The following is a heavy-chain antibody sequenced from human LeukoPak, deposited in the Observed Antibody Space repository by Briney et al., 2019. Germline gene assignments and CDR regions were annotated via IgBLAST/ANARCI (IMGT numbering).Heavy chain of an antibody. J-gene: IGHJ5*02. CDR2: IYYSGST. D-gene: IGHD3-3*01. V-gene: IGHV4-59*01. CDR3: ARGGFYDFWSGYGGWFDP. Sequence: SETLSLTCTVSGGSISSYYWSWIRQPPGKGLEWIGYIYYSGSTNYNPSLKSRVTISVDTSKNQFSLKLSSVTAADTAVYYCARGGFYDFWSGYGGWFDPWGQGTLVTVSS. CDR1: GGSISSYY.